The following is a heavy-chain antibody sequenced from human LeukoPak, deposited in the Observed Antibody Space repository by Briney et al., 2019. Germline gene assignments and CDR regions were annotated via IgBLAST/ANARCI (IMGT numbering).Heavy chain of an antibody. J-gene: IGHJ3*02. V-gene: IGHV1-69*02. CDR3: ARMRDPGPFDI. CDR2: IIPILGIA. Sequence: ASVKVSCKASGGTFSSYTISWLRQAPGQGLEWMGRIIPILGIANYAQKFQGRVTITADKSTSTAYMELSSLRSEDTAVYYCARMRDPGPFDIWGQGTMVTVSS. CDR1: GGTFSSYT.